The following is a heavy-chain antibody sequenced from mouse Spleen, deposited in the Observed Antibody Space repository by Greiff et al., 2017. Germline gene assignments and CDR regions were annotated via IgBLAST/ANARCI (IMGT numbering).Heavy chain of an antibody. Sequence: VQLQQPGTELVKPGASVKLSCKASGYTFTSYWMHWVKQRPGQGLEWIGVINPNYGTTSYNQKFKGKATLTVDQSSSTAYMQLNSLTSEDSAVYYCARSRQPSLFAYWGQGTLVTVSA. J-gene: IGHJ3*01. CDR3: ARSRQPSLFAY. CDR2: INPNYGTT. D-gene: IGHD3-2*01. V-gene: IGHV1-53*01. CDR1: GYTFTSYW.